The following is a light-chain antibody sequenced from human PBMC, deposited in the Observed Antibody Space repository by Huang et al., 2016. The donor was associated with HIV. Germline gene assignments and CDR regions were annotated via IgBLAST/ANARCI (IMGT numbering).Light chain of an antibody. CDR1: QGAGNS. CDR3: QKYNSAPYT. J-gene: IGKJ2*01. V-gene: IGKV1-27*01. Sequence: DIQMTQSPSSLSASVGDRVTITCRASQGAGNSLAWYQQKPGKVPKILIYAASTLRSGVPSRFSGSGSGTEFTLTISGLQPEDVATYYCQKYNSAPYTFGQGTRLDIK. CDR2: AAS.